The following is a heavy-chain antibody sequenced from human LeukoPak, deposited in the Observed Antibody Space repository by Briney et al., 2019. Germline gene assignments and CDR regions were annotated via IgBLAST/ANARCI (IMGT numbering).Heavy chain of an antibody. V-gene: IGHV4-38-2*01. CDR2: MYHSGST. D-gene: IGHD2-2*01. Sequence: SETLSLTCAVSGYSISSGYYWGWIRQPPGKGLEWIGSMYHSGSTYYNPSLKSQVTISVDTSKNQFSLKLISVTAADTAVYYCARHSFYCTSSSCYVFDYWGQGTLVTVSS. J-gene: IGHJ4*02. CDR1: GYSISSGYY. CDR3: ARHSFYCTSSSCYVFDY.